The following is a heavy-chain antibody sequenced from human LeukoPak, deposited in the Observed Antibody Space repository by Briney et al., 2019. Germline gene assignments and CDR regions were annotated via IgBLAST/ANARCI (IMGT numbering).Heavy chain of an antibody. Sequence: GGSLRLSCAASGFTFSSHGMHWVRQAPGKGLEWVAVISYDGSNKYSADSVKGRFTISRDNSKNTLYLQMNSLRAEDTAVYYCAKDLRYFDWLFDSWGQGTLVTVSS. V-gene: IGHV3-30*18. D-gene: IGHD3-9*01. CDR3: AKDLRYFDWLFDS. CDR1: GFTFSSHG. CDR2: ISYDGSNK. J-gene: IGHJ4*02.